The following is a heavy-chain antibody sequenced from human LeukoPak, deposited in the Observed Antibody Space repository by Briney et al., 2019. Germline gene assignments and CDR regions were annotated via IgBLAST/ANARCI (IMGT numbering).Heavy chain of an antibody. D-gene: IGHD6-19*01. CDR1: GFTFSSYW. CDR3: ARSTSWYHKFDY. Sequence: PGGSLRLSCAASGFTFSSYWMHWVRQAPGKGLVWVSRINSDGSSTSYADSVKGRFTISSDNAKNSVYVQMNSLRAEDTAVFYCARSTSWYHKFDYWGQGTLVTVSS. J-gene: IGHJ4*02. CDR2: INSDGSST. V-gene: IGHV3-74*01.